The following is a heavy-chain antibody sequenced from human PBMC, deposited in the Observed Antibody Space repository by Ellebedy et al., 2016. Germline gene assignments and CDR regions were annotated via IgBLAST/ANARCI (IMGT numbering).Heavy chain of an antibody. Sequence: GGSLRLSCAASGFTFSTSTMHWVRQAPGKGLEWVAAISYDGSDKYHADSVKGRFTISRDNSKNTVYLQMNSLRAEDTAVYYCARDKGAGYCSGGTCYSFDYWGQGTLVTVSS. D-gene: IGHD2-15*01. CDR2: ISYDGSDK. V-gene: IGHV3-30*04. CDR1: GFTFSTST. CDR3: ARDKGAGYCSGGTCYSFDY. J-gene: IGHJ4*02.